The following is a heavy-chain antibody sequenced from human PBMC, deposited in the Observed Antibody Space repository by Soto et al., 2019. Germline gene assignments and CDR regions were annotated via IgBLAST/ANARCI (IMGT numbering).Heavy chain of an antibody. Sequence: QVQLVQSGAEVKKPGSSVKVSCKASGGTFSSYAISWVRQAPGQGLEWLGGIIPIFATVNSAQKLQGRVTITADESTSTAYMELSSLRSEDTAVYYCAKGDRFSTIVVYAYQYGMDVWGQGTTVTVSS. J-gene: IGHJ6*02. CDR2: IIPIFATV. D-gene: IGHD3-22*01. V-gene: IGHV1-69*01. CDR1: GGTFSSYA. CDR3: AKGDRFSTIVVYAYQYGMDV.